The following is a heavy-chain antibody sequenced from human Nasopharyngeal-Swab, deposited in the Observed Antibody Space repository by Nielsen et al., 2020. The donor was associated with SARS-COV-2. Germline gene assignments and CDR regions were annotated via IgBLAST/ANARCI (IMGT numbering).Heavy chain of an antibody. CDR2: ISEDGSIT. V-gene: IGHV3-74*01. Sequence: AQSLRLSCAASGFTFSSHWMHWVRQAPGKGLVWVSRISEDGSITTYADSVKGRFTISRDNAKNTLFLQMHSLRADDTAIYYCASQLGHPDSWGQGTLVTVSS. CDR1: GFTFSSHW. CDR3: ASQLGHPDS. J-gene: IGHJ4*02. D-gene: IGHD2-2*01.